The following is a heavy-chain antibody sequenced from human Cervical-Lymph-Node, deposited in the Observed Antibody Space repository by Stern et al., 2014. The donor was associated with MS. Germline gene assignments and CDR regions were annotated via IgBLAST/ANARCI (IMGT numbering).Heavy chain of an antibody. CDR2: IYYSGST. CDR3: ARGATQAFDP. CDR1: GGSLSRYY. J-gene: IGHJ5*02. Sequence: VQLVQSGPGLVKPSETLSLTCTVSGGSLSRYYWSWIRQPPGKGLEWIGYIYYSGSTNYNPSLKSRVTISVDTSKNQFSLKLSSVTAADTAVYYCARGATQAFDPWGQGTLVTVSS. V-gene: IGHV4-59*01.